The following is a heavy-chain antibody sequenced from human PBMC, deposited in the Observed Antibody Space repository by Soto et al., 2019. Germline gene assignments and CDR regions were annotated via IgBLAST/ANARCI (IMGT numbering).Heavy chain of an antibody. V-gene: IGHV1-69*01. J-gene: IGHJ4*02. CDR1: GGTVSSYA. CDR3: ARDVSSDTTGFRGYDL. D-gene: IGHD3-10*01. Sequence: QLHLVQSGAEVQKAGSSVKVSCKASGGTVSSYAITWVRQAPGKGLEWMGVFIPIFVSAHYAPKFQGRITITADESTSTAYMELSGLTSEDTAIYYWARDVSSDTTGFRGYDLWGQGTQVTVSS. CDR2: FIPIFVSA.